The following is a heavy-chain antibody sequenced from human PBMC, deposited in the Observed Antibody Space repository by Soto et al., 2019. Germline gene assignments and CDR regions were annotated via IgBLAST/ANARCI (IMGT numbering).Heavy chain of an antibody. CDR1: GGSFSGYY. Sequence: SETLSLTCAVYGGSFSGYYWSWIRQPPGKGLEWIGEINHSGSTNYNPSLKSRVTISVDTSKNQFSLKLSSVTAADTAVYYCARGRYYYDSSGYYDFDYWGQG. V-gene: IGHV4-34*01. D-gene: IGHD3-22*01. CDR3: ARGRYYYDSSGYYDFDY. J-gene: IGHJ4*02. CDR2: INHSGST.